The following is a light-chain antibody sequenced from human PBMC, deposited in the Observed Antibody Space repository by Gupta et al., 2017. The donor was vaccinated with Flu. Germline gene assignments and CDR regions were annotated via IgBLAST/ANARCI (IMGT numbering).Light chain of an antibody. CDR2: AAS. J-gene: IGKJ1*01. CDR1: QSVSSSD. CDR3: QQYGTSPRT. Sequence: EIALTQSPGTLSLSPGEGATLSCRASQSVSSSDLAWYQQKPGQAPRLLIYAASSRATGTPDRFSGSASGTDFTLTISRLEPEDFAVYYCQQYGTSPRTFGQGTKVEIK. V-gene: IGKV3-20*01.